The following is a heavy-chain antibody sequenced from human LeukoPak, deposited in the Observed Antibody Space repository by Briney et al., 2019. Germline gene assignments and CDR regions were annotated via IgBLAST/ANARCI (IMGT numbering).Heavy chain of an antibody. Sequence: GGSLRLFCAASGFTFSSYAMSWVRQAPGKGLEWVSSISSSSSYIYYADSVKGRFTISRDNAKNSLYLQMNSLRAEDTAVYYCARERDPVYYDSSGYFDYWGQGTLVTVSA. CDR3: ARERDPVYYDSSGYFDY. D-gene: IGHD3-22*01. CDR1: GFTFSSYA. J-gene: IGHJ4*02. V-gene: IGHV3-21*01. CDR2: ISSSSSYI.